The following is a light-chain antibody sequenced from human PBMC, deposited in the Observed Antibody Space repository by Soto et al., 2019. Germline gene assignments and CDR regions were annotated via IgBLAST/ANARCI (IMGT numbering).Light chain of an antibody. V-gene: IGLV2-14*03. Sequence: QYALTQPASVSGSPGQSITISCTGTSSDGDYVSWYQQHPGKAPKLIISDVTNRPSGVSNRFSGSKSDYTASLTISGLQAEDEADYYCSSYTAASSLDVVFGGGTKLTVL. CDR1: SSDGDY. J-gene: IGLJ2*01. CDR3: SSYTAASSLDVV. CDR2: DVT.